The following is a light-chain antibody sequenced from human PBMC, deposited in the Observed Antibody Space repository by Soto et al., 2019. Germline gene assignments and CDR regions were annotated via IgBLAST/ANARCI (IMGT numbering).Light chain of an antibody. CDR3: QRQYNNIRT. CDR2: KAS. Sequence: DIQLSQSPSTPSGSVGDRVTITCRASQTISSWLAWYQQKPGKAPKLLIYKASTLKSGVPSRFSGSGSGTDFTLTISSRQPQDDATYYCQRQYNNIRTFGQGTKVDIK. J-gene: IGKJ1*01. V-gene: IGKV1-5*03. CDR1: QTISSW.